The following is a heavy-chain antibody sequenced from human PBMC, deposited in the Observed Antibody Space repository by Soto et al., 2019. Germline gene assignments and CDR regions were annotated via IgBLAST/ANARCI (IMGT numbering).Heavy chain of an antibody. CDR3: ARQKGYYDILTGYWYGGSCFDP. D-gene: IGHD3-9*01. Sequence: PSETLSLTCTVSGGSISSSSYYRGWIRQPPGKGLEWIGSIYYSGSTYYNPSLKSRVTISVDTSKNQFSLKLSSVTAADTAVYYCARQKGYYDILTGYWYGGSCFDPWGQGTLVTVSS. J-gene: IGHJ5*02. CDR2: IYYSGST. CDR1: GGSISSSSYY. V-gene: IGHV4-39*01.